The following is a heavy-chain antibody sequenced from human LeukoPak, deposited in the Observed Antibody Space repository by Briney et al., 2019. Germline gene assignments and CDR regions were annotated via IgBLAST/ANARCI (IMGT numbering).Heavy chain of an antibody. CDR3: AKTGYSVYVNGYFDY. V-gene: IGHV3-30*18. D-gene: IGHD5/OR15-5a*01. CDR2: ISDDGRNK. CDR1: GFAFSSYG. J-gene: IGHJ4*02. Sequence: GGSLRLSCAASGFAFSSYGMHWVRQAPGKGPEWVAVISDDGRNKYYADSVKGRFTISRDNSKNTLYLQMNSLRTEDTAVYSCAKTGYSVYVNGYFDYWGQGTLVTVSS.